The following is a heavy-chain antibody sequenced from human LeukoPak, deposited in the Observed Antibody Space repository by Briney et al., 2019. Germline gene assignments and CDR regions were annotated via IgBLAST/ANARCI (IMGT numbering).Heavy chain of an antibody. J-gene: IGHJ5*02. V-gene: IGHV1-2*02. D-gene: IGHD2-2*01. CDR3: ARVRPCTAATCYRWFDP. CDR1: GYTFLDYY. CDR2: INPSSGGT. Sequence: ASVKVSCKASGYTFLDYYMHWVRQAPGQGLEWMGWINPSSGGTNYAQKFQGRVTVTRDTSISTVHMDLSGLTSDDTAMYYCARVRPCTAATCYRWFDPWGQGTLVTVSS.